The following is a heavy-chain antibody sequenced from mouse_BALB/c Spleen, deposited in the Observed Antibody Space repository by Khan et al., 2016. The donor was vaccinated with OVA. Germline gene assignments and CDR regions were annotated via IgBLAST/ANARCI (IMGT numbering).Heavy chain of an antibody. J-gene: IGHJ1*01. D-gene: IGHD2-1*01. Sequence: QLQQSGPGLVKPSQTVSLTCTVTGISITSGNYRWSWLRQFPGNKLEWIINIYYSGTFTSDPSLTSRTTITRATSKNHFFLEMHSSTAEDKASMTRRTTINGETKKKHFLQKKNLQTADETGDYCGAGDYGSVRWSMDDWGEGTTVTVSS. V-gene: IGHV3-5*02. CDR2: IYYSGTF. CDR1: GISITSGNYR. CDR3: RTTINGETKKKHFLQKKNLQTADETGDYCGAGDYGSVRWSMDD.